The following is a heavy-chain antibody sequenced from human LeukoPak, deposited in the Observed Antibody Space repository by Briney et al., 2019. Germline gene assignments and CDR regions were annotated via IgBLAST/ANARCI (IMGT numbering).Heavy chain of an antibody. V-gene: IGHV4-59*08. J-gene: IGHJ4*02. Sequence: SETLSLTCTVSGGSISSYYWSWIRQPPGKGLEWIGYIYYSGSTNYNPSLKSRVAISVDTSQNQFSLKLSSVTAADTAVYCCAASARLVLQESVYWGPGTLVTVSS. D-gene: IGHD6-19*01. CDR2: IYYSGST. CDR1: GGSISSYY. CDR3: AASARLVLQESVY.